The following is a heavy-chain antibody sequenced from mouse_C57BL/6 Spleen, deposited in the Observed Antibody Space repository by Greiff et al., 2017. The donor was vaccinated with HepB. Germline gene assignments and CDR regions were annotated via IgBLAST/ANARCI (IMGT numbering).Heavy chain of an antibody. J-gene: IGHJ2*01. V-gene: IGHV1-82*01. CDR2: IYPGDGDT. CDR1: GYAFSSSW. D-gene: IGHD2-4*01. Sequence: VQLQQSGPELVKPGASVKISCKASGYAFSSSWMNWVKQRPGQGLEWIGRIYPGDGDTNYNGKFKGKATLTADKSSSTAYMQLSSLTSEDSAVYFCAREDDDGNGDYFDDWGQGTTLTVSS. CDR3: AREDDDGNGDYFDD.